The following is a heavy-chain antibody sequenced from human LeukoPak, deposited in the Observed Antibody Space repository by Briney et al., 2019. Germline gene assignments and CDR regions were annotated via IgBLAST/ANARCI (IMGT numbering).Heavy chain of an antibody. V-gene: IGHV3-7*01. CDR1: GFTFSDYW. CDR3: ARHRVRFLEWFSYYFDY. CDR2: IKYNANEK. D-gene: IGHD3-3*01. Sequence: PGGSLRLSCAASGFTFSDYWMTWVRKAPGKGLEWVASIKYNANEKQYVDSVKGRFTISRDNAKKSLYLEMTSLRAEDTAVFYCARHRVRFLEWFSYYFDYWGQGTLVTVSS. J-gene: IGHJ4*02.